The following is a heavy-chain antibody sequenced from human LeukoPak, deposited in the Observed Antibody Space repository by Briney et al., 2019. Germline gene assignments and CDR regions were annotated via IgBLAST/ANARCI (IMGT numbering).Heavy chain of an antibody. CDR3: ARDISLLGFDY. Sequence: GGSLRLSCAASGFTFSSYSMNWVRQAPGKGLEWVSGITSGTRTYYADSVKGRFAISRDNSKNTMYLQMNSLRAEDTAVYYCARDISLLGFDYWGQGILVTVSS. J-gene: IGHJ4*02. D-gene: IGHD7-27*01. V-gene: IGHV3-23*01. CDR2: ITSGTRT. CDR1: GFTFSSYS.